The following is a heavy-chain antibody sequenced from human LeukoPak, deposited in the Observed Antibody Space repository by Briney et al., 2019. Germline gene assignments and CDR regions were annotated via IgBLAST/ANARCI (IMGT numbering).Heavy chain of an antibody. CDR2: IRFDGTSE. CDR1: GFTFSNFG. V-gene: IGHV3-30*02. CDR3: AKATGYLL. Sequence: PGGSLRLSCAASGFTFSNFGMHWVRQAPGKGLEWVAFIRFDGTSEFYADSVKARFTISRDDSENTLYLQMNSLRAEDTAVYYCAKATGYLLWGQGTLVTVSS. J-gene: IGHJ4*02. D-gene: IGHD1-14*01.